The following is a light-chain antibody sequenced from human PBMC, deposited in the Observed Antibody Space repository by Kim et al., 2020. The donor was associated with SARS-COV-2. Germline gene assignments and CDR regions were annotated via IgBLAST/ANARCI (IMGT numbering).Light chain of an antibody. CDR1: RGISSY. J-gene: IGKJ1*01. CDR3: QQLNSYPWT. V-gene: IGKV1-9*01. Sequence: IQLTQSPSSLSASVGDRVTITCRASRGISSYLAWYQQKPGKAPKLLIYAASTLQSGVPSRFSGSGSGTDFTLTISSLQPEDFATYYCQQLNSYPWTFGQGTKVDIK. CDR2: AAS.